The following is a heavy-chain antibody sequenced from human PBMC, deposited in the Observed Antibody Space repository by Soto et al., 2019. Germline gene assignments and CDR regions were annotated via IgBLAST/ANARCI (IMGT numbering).Heavy chain of an antibody. J-gene: IGHJ4*02. CDR3: AKDLGYSGYEYYFDY. V-gene: IGHV3-30*18. Sequence: QVQLVESGGGVVQPGRSLRLSCAASGFTFSSYGMHWVRQAPGKGLEWVAVISYDGSNKYYADSVKGRFTISRDNSKNTLYLQMNSLRAEDTAVYYCAKDLGYSGYEYYFDYWGQGTLVTVSS. CDR2: ISYDGSNK. CDR1: GFTFSSYG. D-gene: IGHD5-12*01.